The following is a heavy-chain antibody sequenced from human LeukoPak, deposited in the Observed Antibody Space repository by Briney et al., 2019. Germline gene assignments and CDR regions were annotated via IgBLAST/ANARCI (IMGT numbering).Heavy chain of an antibody. V-gene: IGHV3-48*03. D-gene: IGHD3-22*01. J-gene: IGHJ6*03. CDR2: ISSSGSTI. CDR1: GFTFSSYE. Sequence: GGSLRLSCAASGFTFSSYEMNWVRQAPGKGLEWVSYISSSGSTIYYADSVKGRFTISRDNAKNSLYLQMNSLRAEDTAVYYCARVNYYYDSSGYYYYYYMDVWGKGTTVTISS. CDR3: ARVNYYYDSSGYYYYYYMDV.